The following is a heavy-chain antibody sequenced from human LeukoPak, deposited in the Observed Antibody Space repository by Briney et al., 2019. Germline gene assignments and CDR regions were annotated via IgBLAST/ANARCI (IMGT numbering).Heavy chain of an antibody. D-gene: IGHD3-10*01. CDR2: IGHDGSNK. CDR3: ARGDIWFGESTY. Sequence: GGSLRLSCVVSQFTFSSYGMHWVRQAPGKGLEWVAFIGHDGSNKYYADSVKGRFTISRDNAKNSLYLQMNSLRADDTAVYYCARGDIWFGESTYWGQGTLVTVSS. CDR1: QFTFSSYG. V-gene: IGHV3-30*02. J-gene: IGHJ4*02.